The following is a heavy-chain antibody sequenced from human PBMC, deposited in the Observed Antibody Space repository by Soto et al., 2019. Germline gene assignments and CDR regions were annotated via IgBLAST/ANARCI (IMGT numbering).Heavy chain of an antibody. CDR2: INAGNGNT. Sequence: GASVKVSCKASGYTFTSYAMHWVRQAPGQRLEWMGWINAGNGNTKYSQKFQGRVTITRDTSASTAYMELSSLRSEDTAVYYCARSVNYDFWSGYYTSSPHFDYWGQGTLVTVSS. D-gene: IGHD3-3*01. CDR1: GYTFTSYA. V-gene: IGHV1-3*01. J-gene: IGHJ4*02. CDR3: ARSVNYDFWSGYYTSSPHFDY.